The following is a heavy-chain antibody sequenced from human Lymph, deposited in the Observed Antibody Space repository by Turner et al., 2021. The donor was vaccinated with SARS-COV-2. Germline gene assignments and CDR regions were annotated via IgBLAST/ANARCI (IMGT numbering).Heavy chain of an antibody. V-gene: IGHV3-74*01. CDR1: GFTFNIYC. J-gene: IGHJ6*02. Sequence: EVQLVESGGGLVQHGGALRLSCAASGFTFNIYCMHWVRQAPGKGLVWVSRINSDGSRTSYADSVKCRFTISRDNAKNTLYLQMNSLRAEDTAVYYCAREDPMMITFGGVGGGMDVWGQGTTVTVSS. CDR2: INSDGSRT. D-gene: IGHD3-16*01. CDR3: AREDPMMITFGGVGGGMDV.